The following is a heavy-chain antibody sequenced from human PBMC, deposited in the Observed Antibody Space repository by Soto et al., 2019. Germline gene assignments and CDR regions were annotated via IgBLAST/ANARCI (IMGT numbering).Heavy chain of an antibody. D-gene: IGHD3-10*01. CDR3: ATRRGGGGY. J-gene: IGHJ4*02. Sequence: EVQLVESGGGLIQPGGSLRLSCAVSGFTVSNNYMSWVRQAPGKGLEGVSVIYSGGYTAYGDSEKGRFTISRDNSKNTLYLQIKCQDADLPAVFCRATRRGGGGYGGQGTLVTVSS. CDR1: GFTVSNNY. V-gene: IGHV3-53*01. CDR2: IYSGGYT.